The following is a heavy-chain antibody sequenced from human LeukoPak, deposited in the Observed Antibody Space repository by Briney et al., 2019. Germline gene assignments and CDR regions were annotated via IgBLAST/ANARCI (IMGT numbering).Heavy chain of an antibody. CDR2: INSDGSWT. CDR1: GNYW. D-gene: IGHD2/OR15-2a*01. CDR3: VSFYETY. J-gene: IGHJ4*02. V-gene: IGHV3-74*01. Sequence: GGSLRLSCAASGNYWIHWVRQAPGKGLVWVSHINSDGSWTSYADSVKGRFTISKDNAKNTVYLQMNGLRAEDTAVYYCVSFYETYWGRGTLVTVSS.